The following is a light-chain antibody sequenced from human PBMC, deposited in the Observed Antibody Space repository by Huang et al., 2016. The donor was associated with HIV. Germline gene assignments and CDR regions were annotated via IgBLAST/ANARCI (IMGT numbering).Light chain of an antibody. Sequence: EIVLTQSPATLSLSPGESATLSCRTSQSVFSYLAWYQQRPGQAPRRLIYDASNRATGVSARCSGSGSGTDFALTISSLESEDFAVYYCQQRSAWPRTFGQGTKLEI. V-gene: IGKV3-11*01. CDR2: DAS. CDR3: QQRSAWPRT. J-gene: IGKJ2*01. CDR1: QSVFSY.